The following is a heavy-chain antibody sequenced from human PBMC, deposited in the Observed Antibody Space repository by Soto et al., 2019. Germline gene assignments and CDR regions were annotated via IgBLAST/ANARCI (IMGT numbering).Heavy chain of an antibody. D-gene: IGHD6-19*01. CDR2: ISAYNGNT. J-gene: IGHJ4*02. CDR1: GYTFTSYG. V-gene: IGHV1-18*01. Sequence: QVQLVQSGAEVKKPGASVKVSCKASGYTFTSYGISWVRQAPGQGLEWMGWISAYNGNTNYAQKLQGRVTMTTDTSTSPAHMERSSLGADATAGYYWPRDGLVPRSVDDYWGQGTLVTVSS. CDR3: PRDGLVPRSVDDY.